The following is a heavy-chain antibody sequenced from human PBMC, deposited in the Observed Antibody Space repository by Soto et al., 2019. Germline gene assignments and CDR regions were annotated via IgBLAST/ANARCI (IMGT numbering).Heavy chain of an antibody. Sequence: SETLSLTCIVSGGSISSYYWSWRRQPAGKGLEWIGRMYTSGSTNYNPSLKSRVTMSVDTSKNQFSLKLSSVTAADTAVYYCARGTSARGYYGYWGQGTLVTVPS. D-gene: IGHD3-3*01. J-gene: IGHJ4*02. CDR3: ARGTSARGYYGY. V-gene: IGHV4-4*07. CDR2: MYTSGST. CDR1: GGSISSYY.